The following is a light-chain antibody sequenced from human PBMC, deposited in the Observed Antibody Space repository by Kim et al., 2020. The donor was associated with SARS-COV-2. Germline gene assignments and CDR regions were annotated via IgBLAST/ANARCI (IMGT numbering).Light chain of an antibody. CDR3: QQYNSYWT. V-gene: IGKV1-5*03. J-gene: IGKJ1*01. CDR1: QSISSW. Sequence: ASVGDRVPITCRASQSISSWLAWYQQKPGKAPKLLIYKASSLESGVPSRFSGSGSGTEFTLTISSLQPDDFATYYCQQYNSYWTFGQGTKVDIK. CDR2: KAS.